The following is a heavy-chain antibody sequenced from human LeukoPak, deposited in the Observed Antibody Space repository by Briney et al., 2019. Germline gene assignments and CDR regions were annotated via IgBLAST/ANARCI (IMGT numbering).Heavy chain of an antibody. V-gene: IGHV4-39*01. CDR1: GASLNSNNYY. Sequence: SETLSLTRTVSGASLNSNNYYCGWIRQPPRKGLEWIVYIFYTERIHYNPSPRHRLTIPIDTPNNQFSLKLRSVTAAGTAGYYCARQALRSRMRSSIPTWFDPWGEGTLVTVSS. CDR3: ARQALRSRMRSSIPTWFDP. CDR2: IFYTERI. J-gene: IGHJ5*02. D-gene: IGHD4-17*01.